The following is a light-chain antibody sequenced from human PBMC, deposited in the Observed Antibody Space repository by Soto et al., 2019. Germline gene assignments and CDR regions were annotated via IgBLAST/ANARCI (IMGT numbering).Light chain of an antibody. J-gene: IGLJ1*01. CDR2: EGS. CDR1: SSDVGNYNL. V-gene: IGLV2-23*01. Sequence: QSVLTQPASVSGSPGQSITISCTGTSSDVGNYNLVSWYQQHPGKAPKLMIYEGSKRPSGVSNRFSGSKSGNTASLTISILQDEDEADYYCCSYTGTYTSSVFGTGTKVTVL. CDR3: CSYTGTYTSSV.